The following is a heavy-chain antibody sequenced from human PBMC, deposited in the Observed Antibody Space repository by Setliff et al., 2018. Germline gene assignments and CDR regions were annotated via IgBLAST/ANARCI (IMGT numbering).Heavy chain of an antibody. CDR1: GYTFTNYF. J-gene: IGHJ5*02. V-gene: IGHV1-69-2*01. D-gene: IGHD3-10*01. CDR3: APGFFYGSQRSA. CDR2: VDPDDGET. Sequence: ASVKVSCKVSGYTFTNYFIHWVRQAPGKGPEWMGFVDPDDGETVYAEEFQGRVAMTADTSTDTAYLQLSGLRSEDTAVYYCAPGFFYGSQRSAWGQGTLVTVSS.